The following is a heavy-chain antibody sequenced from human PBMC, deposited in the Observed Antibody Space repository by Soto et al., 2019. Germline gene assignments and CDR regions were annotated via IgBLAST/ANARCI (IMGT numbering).Heavy chain of an antibody. CDR1: GYTFTSYG. CDR2: ISAYNGNT. Sequence: EASVKVSCKASGYTFTSYGISWVRQAPGQGLEWMGWISAYNGNTNYAQKLQGRVTMTTDTSTSTAYMELRSLRSDDTAVYYCAREKPQGSSSWTRGGTMLDYWGPGTLVTVSS. D-gene: IGHD6-13*01. V-gene: IGHV1-18*04. J-gene: IGHJ4*02. CDR3: AREKPQGSSSWTRGGTMLDY.